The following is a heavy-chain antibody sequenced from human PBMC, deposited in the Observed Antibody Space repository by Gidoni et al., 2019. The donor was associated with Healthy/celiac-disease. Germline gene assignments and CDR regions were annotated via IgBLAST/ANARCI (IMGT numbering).Heavy chain of an antibody. CDR3: AAIGEYYYGSGSYYAFDI. V-gene: IGHV1-2*06. CDR2: INPNRGGT. J-gene: IGHJ3*02. Sequence: VHLVHSGAELTKPVPSVTVSCLASGYTFTGSYMHCVRQAPGQGLEWMGRINPNRGGTNYEKKFQGRVTRTRDTSISTAYMERSRLRSDDTAVYYCAAIGEYYYGSGSYYAFDIWGQGTMVTVSS. CDR1: GYTFTGSY. D-gene: IGHD3-10*01.